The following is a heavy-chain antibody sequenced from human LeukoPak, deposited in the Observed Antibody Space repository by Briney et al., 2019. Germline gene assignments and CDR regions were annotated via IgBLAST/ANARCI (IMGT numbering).Heavy chain of an antibody. CDR2: IYTGGST. V-gene: IGHV4-61*02. CDR3: ARTTMVRGTYYMDV. CDR1: GGSISSGRYY. J-gene: IGHJ6*03. Sequence: SQTLSLTCTVSGGSISSGRYYWNWIRQPAGKGLEWIGRIYTGGSTNYNPSLKSRITISVDTSKNQFSLKLGSVTAADTAVYYCARTTMVRGTYYMDVWGKGTTVTISS. D-gene: IGHD3-10*01.